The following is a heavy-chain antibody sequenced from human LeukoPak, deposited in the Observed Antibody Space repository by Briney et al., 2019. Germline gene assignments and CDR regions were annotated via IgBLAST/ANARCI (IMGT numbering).Heavy chain of an antibody. J-gene: IGHJ4*02. D-gene: IGHD3-22*01. CDR1: GFTFSSYA. CDR3: AKGHGDASGYYYFDS. CDR2: IRGSGDRT. V-gene: IGHV3-23*01. Sequence: GGSLRLSCAASGFTFSSYAMSWVRQAPGKGLEWVSAIRGSGDRTHYADSVKGRFTIFRDNYNNMLYLQMNSLRVEDTAVYYCAKGHGDASGYYYFDSWGQGTLVTVSS.